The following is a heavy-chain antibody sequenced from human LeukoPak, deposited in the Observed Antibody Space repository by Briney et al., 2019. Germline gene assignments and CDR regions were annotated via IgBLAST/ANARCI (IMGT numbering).Heavy chain of an antibody. V-gene: IGHV1-69*05. CDR1: GGTFSSYA. Sequence: ASVKVSCKASGGTFSSYAISWGRQAPGQGLEWMGGIIPIFGTANYAQKFQGRVTITTDESTSTAYMELSSLRSEDTAVYYCARTRYYYGSGSYDLVDYWGQGTLITVSS. CDR2: IIPIFGTA. J-gene: IGHJ4*02. CDR3: ARTRYYYGSGSYDLVDY. D-gene: IGHD3-10*01.